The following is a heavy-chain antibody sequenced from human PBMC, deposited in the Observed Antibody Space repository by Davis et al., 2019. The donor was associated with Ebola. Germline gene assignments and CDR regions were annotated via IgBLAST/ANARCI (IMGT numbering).Heavy chain of an antibody. J-gene: IGHJ6*02. CDR3: ARGGRGSYSFGYYYYGMDV. Sequence: ASVQVSCKASGYTFTSYGISWVRQAPGQGLEWMGWISAYNGNTNYAQKLQGKVTMTTDTSTSTAYMELRSLRSDDTAVYYCARGGRGSYSFGYYYYGMDVWGQGTTVTVSS. CDR1: GYTFTSYG. CDR2: ISAYNGNT. V-gene: IGHV1-18*01. D-gene: IGHD1-26*01.